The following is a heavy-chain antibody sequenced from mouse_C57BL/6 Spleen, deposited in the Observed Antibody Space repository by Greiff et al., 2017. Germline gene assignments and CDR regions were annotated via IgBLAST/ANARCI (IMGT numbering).Heavy chain of an antibody. J-gene: IGHJ1*03. CDR3: VWVSQNDALREYFDV. CDR1: GYTFTSYG. D-gene: IGHD1-1*01. Sequence: QVHVKQPGAELARPGASVKLSCKASGYTFTSYGISWVKQRTGQGLEWIGEIYPSSGNTYYNEKFKGKATLTVDKSSSTAYMELRSLTSEDSAVYVCVWVSQNDALREYFDVWGTGTTVTVAS. CDR2: IYPSSGNT. V-gene: IGHV1-81*01.